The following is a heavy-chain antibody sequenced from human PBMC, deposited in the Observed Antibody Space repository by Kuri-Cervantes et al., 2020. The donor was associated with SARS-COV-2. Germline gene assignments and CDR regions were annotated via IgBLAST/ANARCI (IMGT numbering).Heavy chain of an antibody. V-gene: IGHV1-69*13. CDR3: ASRMGDLTSYTWFKWFDP. CDR2: TIPIFGSP. J-gene: IGHJ5*02. CDR1: GTAFSSFA. D-gene: IGHD3-16*01. Sequence: SVKVSCKASGTAFSSFAINWVRQAPGQGLEWMGGTIPIFGSPIYAQKFQGRLSITADESTSSVHMELSSLSSQDTAIYYCASRMGDLTSYTWFKWFDPWGQGTLVTVSS.